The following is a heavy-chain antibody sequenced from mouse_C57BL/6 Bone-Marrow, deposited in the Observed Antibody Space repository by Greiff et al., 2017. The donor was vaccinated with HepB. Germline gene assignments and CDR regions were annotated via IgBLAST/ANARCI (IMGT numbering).Heavy chain of an antibody. CDR2: IDPANGNT. CDR3: ARALYYDYDGFAY. V-gene: IGHV14-3*01. J-gene: IGHJ3*01. CDR1: GFNIKNTY. D-gene: IGHD2-4*01. Sequence: VQLKQSVAELVRPGASVKLSCTASGFNIKNTYMHWVKQRPEQGLEWIGRIDPANGNTKYAPKFQGKATITADTSSNTAYLQLSSLTSEDTAIYYCARALYYDYDGFAYWGQGTLVTVSA.